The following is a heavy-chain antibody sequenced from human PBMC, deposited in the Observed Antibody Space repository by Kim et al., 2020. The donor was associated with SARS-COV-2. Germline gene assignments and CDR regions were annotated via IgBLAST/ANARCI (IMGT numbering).Heavy chain of an antibody. Sequence: SETLSLTCTVSGGSISSYYWSWIRQPPGKGLEWIGYISYSGSTNYNPSLKSRVTISLDTSKTQFSLKLTSVTAADTAMYYCARARGRDYYYYYMDVWGKGTTVTVSS. D-gene: IGHD1-26*01. J-gene: IGHJ6*03. V-gene: IGHV4-59*01. CDR2: ISYSGST. CDR1: GGSISSYY. CDR3: ARARGRDYYYYYMDV.